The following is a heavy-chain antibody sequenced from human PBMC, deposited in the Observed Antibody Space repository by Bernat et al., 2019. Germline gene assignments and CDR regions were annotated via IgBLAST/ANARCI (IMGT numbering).Heavy chain of an antibody. CDR3: ARDRGYDSGGFDY. V-gene: IGHV3-30-3*01. CDR1: GFTFSTYA. CDR2: ILSDGNNK. J-gene: IGHJ4*02. Sequence: QVQLVESGGGVVQPGGSQRLSCAASGFTFSTYAIHWVRQAPGKGLEWVSLILSDGNNKYYADSVKGRFSISRDNSRDTLFLQMNSLRPEDTAIYYCARDRGYDSGGFDYWGQGTLVTVSS. D-gene: IGHD3-22*01.